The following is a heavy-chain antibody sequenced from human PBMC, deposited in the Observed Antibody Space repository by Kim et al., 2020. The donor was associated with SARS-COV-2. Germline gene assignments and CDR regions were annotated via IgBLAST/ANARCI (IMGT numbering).Heavy chain of an antibody. V-gene: IGHV4-34*01. Sequence: SHPSLKSRVTISVDTSKNQFSLKLSSVTAADTAVYYCADYSSGYYYGMDVWGQGTTVTVSS. D-gene: IGHD3-22*01. CDR3: ADYSSGYYYGMDV. J-gene: IGHJ6*02.